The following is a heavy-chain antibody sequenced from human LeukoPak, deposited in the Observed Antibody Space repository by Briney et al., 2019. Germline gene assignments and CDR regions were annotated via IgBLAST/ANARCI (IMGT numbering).Heavy chain of an antibody. V-gene: IGHV1-2*02. CDR1: GYTFADYY. J-gene: IGHJ3*02. D-gene: IGHD3-22*01. CDR2: ISPNSGGT. Sequence: ASVEVSCKASGYTFADYYMHWVRQAPGQGLEWMGWISPNSGGTNYAQNFQGRVTMTRDTSVSTAYMELSSLRSEDTAVYYCARTYHYDSSGYYVVGAFDIWGQGTMVTVSS. CDR3: ARTYHYDSSGYYVVGAFDI.